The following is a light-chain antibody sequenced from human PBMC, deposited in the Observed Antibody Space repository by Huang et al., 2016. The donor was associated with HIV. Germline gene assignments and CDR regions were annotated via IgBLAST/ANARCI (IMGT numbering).Light chain of an antibody. V-gene: IGKV3-15*01. J-gene: IGKJ4*01. CDR1: QSVRDK. CDR2: ATS. Sequence: EIVMTQSPDTLSVSPGERATLSCRASQSVRDKLAWYQQKPGQAPRLLRHATSTRAAGVPARFSGSGSGTEFTLTISSPQSEDCGVYYCQQYESWPPLTFGGGTKVEIK. CDR3: QQYESWPPLT.